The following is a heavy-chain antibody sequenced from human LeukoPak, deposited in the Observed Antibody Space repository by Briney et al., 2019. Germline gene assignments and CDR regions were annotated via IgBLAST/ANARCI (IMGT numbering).Heavy chain of an antibody. D-gene: IGHD6-6*01. CDR3: ATAFVPPNPRGWFDP. J-gene: IGHJ5*02. Sequence: GASVKVSCKVSGYTLTELSMHWVRQAPGKGLEWMGGFDPEDGETIYAQKFQGRVTMTEDTSTDTAYMGLSSLRSEDTAVYYCATAFVPPNPRGWFDPWGQGTLVTVSS. V-gene: IGHV1-24*01. CDR1: GYTLTELS. CDR2: FDPEDGET.